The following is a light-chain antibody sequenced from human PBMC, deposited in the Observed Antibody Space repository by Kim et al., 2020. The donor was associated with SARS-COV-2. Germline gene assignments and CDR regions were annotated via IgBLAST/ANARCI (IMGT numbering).Light chain of an antibody. Sequence: DIQMTQSPSSLSASVGDRVTITCRASQSISAYLNWYQQKPGKAPKLLIYDAFTLQSGVPSRFTGSGSGTDFTLTISSLQPEDFAAYFCQQSYSIPLTFGGGTKVEI. J-gene: IGKJ4*01. V-gene: IGKV1-39*01. CDR2: DAF. CDR3: QQSYSIPLT. CDR1: QSISAY.